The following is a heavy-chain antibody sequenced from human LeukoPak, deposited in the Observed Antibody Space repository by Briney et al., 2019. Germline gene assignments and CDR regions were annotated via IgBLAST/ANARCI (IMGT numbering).Heavy chain of an antibody. Sequence: GGSLRLSCAASGFTFSSYAMSWVRQAPGKGLEWVSAISGSGGSTYYADSVKGRFTISRDNSKNTLYLQMNSLRAEDTAVYYCAKDPLQRQISYYFGYWGQGTLVTVSS. D-gene: IGHD2-2*01. J-gene: IGHJ4*02. CDR2: ISGSGGST. V-gene: IGHV3-23*01. CDR3: AKDPLQRQISYYFGY. CDR1: GFTFSSYA.